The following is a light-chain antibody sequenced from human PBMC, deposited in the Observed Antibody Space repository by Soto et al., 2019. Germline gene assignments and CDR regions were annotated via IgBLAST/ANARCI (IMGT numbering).Light chain of an antibody. Sequence: DFQMTQSPSTLSASVGDRVTITCRASQSISSWLAWYQQKPGKAPKLLIYDASSLESGVPSRFSGSGSGTEFTLTISSLQPDDFATYYCQQYNSYSVTFGQGTKV. CDR3: QQYNSYSVT. J-gene: IGKJ1*01. V-gene: IGKV1-5*01. CDR2: DAS. CDR1: QSISSW.